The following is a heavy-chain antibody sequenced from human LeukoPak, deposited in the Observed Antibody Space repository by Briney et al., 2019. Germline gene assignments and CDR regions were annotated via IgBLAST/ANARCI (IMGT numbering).Heavy chain of an antibody. CDR3: ARDMDYYDSSEYFDL. Sequence: GGSLRLSCAASGFTFSSYSMNWVRQAPGKGLEWVSSISSSSSYIYYADSVKDRFTISRDNAKNSLYLQMNSLRAEDTAVYYCARDMDYYDSSEYFDLWGRGTLVTVSS. V-gene: IGHV3-21*01. J-gene: IGHJ2*01. CDR2: ISSSSSYI. D-gene: IGHD3-22*01. CDR1: GFTFSSYS.